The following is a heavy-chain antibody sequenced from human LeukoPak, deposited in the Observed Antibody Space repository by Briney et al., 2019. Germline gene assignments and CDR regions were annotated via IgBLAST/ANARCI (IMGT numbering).Heavy chain of an antibody. CDR1: GFTFDDYA. D-gene: IGHD3-22*01. J-gene: IGHJ4*02. CDR3: AKDIAQDYYDSSGYDY. CDR2: ISWNSGSI. Sequence: GGSLRLSCAASGFTFDDYAMHWVRQAPGKGLEWVSGISWNSGSIGYADSVKGRFTISRDNAKNSLYLQMNSLRAEDTALYYCAKDIAQDYYDSSGYDYWGQGTLVTVSS. V-gene: IGHV3-9*01.